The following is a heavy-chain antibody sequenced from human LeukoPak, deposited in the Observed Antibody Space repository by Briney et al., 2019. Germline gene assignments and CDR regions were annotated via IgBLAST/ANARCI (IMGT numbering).Heavy chain of an antibody. CDR3: ARGRSLHDPYDIIDY. CDR2: ISGYNANT. J-gene: IGHJ4*02. CDR1: GYTFTNYG. V-gene: IGHV1-18*01. Sequence: ASVKVSCKASGYTFTNYGITWVRQAPGQGLEWIGWISGYNANTNYAQKLQGRVTMTTDTSTSTAYMELRSLRSDDTAVYYCARGRSLHDPYDIIDYWGQGTLVTVSS. D-gene: IGHD3-22*01.